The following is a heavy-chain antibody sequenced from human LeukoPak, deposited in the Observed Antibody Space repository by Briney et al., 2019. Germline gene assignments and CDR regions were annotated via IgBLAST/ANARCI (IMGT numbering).Heavy chain of an antibody. CDR2: IKQDGREK. CDR3: ATGGYTYTH. CDR1: GFTFSSYW. Sequence: GGSLRLSCAASGFTFSSYWMSWVRQAPGKGLEWVANIKQDGREKYYVDSVKGRFTISRDNAKNSLYLQMNSLRAEDTAVYFCATGGYTYTHWGQGTLVTVSS. V-gene: IGHV3-7*05. D-gene: IGHD5-18*01. J-gene: IGHJ4*02.